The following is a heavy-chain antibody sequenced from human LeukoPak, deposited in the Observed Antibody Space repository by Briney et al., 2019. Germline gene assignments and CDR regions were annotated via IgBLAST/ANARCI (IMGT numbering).Heavy chain of an antibody. CDR2: ISSDGNSK. Sequence: GGSLRLSCAASGFSFSSYSIHWVRQAPGKGLEWVAAISSDGNSKNFALSVKGRFAISRDNSKNTLFLQMNNLRSEDTALYYCARGSSNSFDYWGQGTLVTDSS. CDR1: GFSFSSYS. J-gene: IGHJ4*02. V-gene: IGHV3-30*09. D-gene: IGHD2-2*01. CDR3: ARGSSNSFDY.